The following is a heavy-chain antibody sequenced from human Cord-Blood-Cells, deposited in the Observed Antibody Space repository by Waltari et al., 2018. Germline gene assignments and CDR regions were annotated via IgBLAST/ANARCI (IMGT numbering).Heavy chain of an antibody. D-gene: IGHD6-6*01. Sequence: QVQLQQWGAGLLKPSETLSLTCAVYGGSFSGYYWSWIRQPPGKGLEWIGEINHSGSTNYNPSLKSRVTRSVDTSKNQFSLKLSSVTAADTAVDYCASLGPEVGNSSSFDYWGQGTLVTVSS. J-gene: IGHJ4*02. CDR2: INHSGST. V-gene: IGHV4-34*01. CDR3: ASLGPEVGNSSSFDY. CDR1: GGSFSGYY.